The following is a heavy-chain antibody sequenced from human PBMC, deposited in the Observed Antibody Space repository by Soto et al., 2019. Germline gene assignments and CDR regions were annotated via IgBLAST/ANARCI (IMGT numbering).Heavy chain of an antibody. V-gene: IGHV3-21*01. D-gene: IGHD5-18*01. CDR2: ISSSSSYI. CDR3: ARGLTWIQLQYYYYYYGMDV. CDR1: GFTFSSYS. J-gene: IGHJ6*02. Sequence: PGGSLRLSCAASGFTFSSYSMNWVRQAPGKRLEWVSSISSSSSYIYYADSVKGRFTISRDNAKNSLYLQMNSLRAEDTAVYYCARGLTWIQLQYYYYYYGMDVWGQGTTVTVSS.